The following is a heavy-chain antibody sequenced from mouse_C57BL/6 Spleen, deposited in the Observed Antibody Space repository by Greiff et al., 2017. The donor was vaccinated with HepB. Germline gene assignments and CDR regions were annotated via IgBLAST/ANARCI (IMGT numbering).Heavy chain of an antibody. CDR3: ARWGLGPYWYFDV. J-gene: IGHJ1*03. V-gene: IGHV3-6*01. Sequence: DVQLQESGPGLVKPSQSLSLTCSVTGYSITSGYYWNWIRQFPGNQLEWMGYISYDGSNNYNPSLKNRNSITRDTSKNQFFLKLNSVTTEDTATYYCARWGLGPYWYFDVWGTGTTVTVSS. D-gene: IGHD4-1*01. CDR1: GYSITSGYY. CDR2: ISYDGSN.